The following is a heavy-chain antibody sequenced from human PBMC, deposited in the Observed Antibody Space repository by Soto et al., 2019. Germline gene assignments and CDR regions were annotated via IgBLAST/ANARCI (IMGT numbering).Heavy chain of an antibody. CDR1: GGSISSYY. CDR3: ARDLGGSGSYYYYGMDV. V-gene: IGHV4-59*01. J-gene: IGHJ6*02. Sequence: PSETLSLTCTVSGGSISSYYWSWIRQPPGKGLEWIGYIYYSGSTNYNPSLKSRVTISVDTSKSQFSLKLSSVTAADTAVYYCARDLGGSGSYYYYGMDVWGQGTTVTVSS. CDR2: IYYSGST. D-gene: IGHD3-10*01.